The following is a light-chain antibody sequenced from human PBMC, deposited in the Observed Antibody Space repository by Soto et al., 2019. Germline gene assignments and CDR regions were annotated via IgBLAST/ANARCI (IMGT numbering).Light chain of an antibody. CDR1: QSVATY. CDR3: QHRTDWPPICT. J-gene: IGKJ2*02. CDR2: DAS. V-gene: IGKV3-11*01. Sequence: EIVLTHSPPPLALSPGERATLSCRASQSVATYLAWYQQRPGQAHRLLIYDASHRATGIPARFSGSGSGTDSNLNISSLEPEDFAVYYCQHRTDWPPICTFGPGTKVEIK.